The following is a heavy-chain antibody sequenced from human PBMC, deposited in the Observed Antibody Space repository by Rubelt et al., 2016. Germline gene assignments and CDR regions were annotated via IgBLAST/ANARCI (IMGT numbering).Heavy chain of an antibody. D-gene: IGHD3-22*01. V-gene: IGHV4-4*02. CDR2: IYHSGST. Sequence: VRQPPGKWLEWIGEIYHSGSTNYNPSLKSRVTISVDKSKNQFSLKLSSVTAADTAVYYCARDRYYYDSSGQYYFDYWGQGTLGTVSS. CDR3: ARDRYYYDSSGQYYFDY. J-gene: IGHJ4*02.